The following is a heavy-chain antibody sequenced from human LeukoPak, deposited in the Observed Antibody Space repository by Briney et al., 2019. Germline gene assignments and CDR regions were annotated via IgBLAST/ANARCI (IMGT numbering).Heavy chain of an antibody. D-gene: IGHD5-12*01. Sequence: SETLSLTCTVSGGSISSYYWSWIRQPAGKGLEWIGRIYTSGSTNYNPSLKSRVTISVDTSKHQFSLKMSSVTAADTAVYYCARDLGATNYYFDYWGQGTLVTVSS. CDR1: GGSISSYY. CDR3: ARDLGATNYYFDY. J-gene: IGHJ4*02. V-gene: IGHV4-4*07. CDR2: IYTSGST.